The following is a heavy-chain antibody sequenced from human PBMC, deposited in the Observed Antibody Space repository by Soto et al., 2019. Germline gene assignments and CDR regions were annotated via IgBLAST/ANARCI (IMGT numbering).Heavy chain of an antibody. Sequence: GASVKVSCKASGGTFSSYTISWVRQAPGQGLEWMGRIIPILGIANYAQKFQGRVTITADKSTSTAYMELSSLRSEDTAVYYCAMSGYDDYYYYYGMDVWGQGTTVTVSS. CDR2: IIPILGIA. CDR1: GGTFSSYT. CDR3: AMSGYDDYYYYYGMDV. J-gene: IGHJ6*02. V-gene: IGHV1-69*02. D-gene: IGHD5-12*01.